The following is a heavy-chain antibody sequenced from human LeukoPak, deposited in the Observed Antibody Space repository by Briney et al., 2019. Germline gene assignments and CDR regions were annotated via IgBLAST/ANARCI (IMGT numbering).Heavy chain of an antibody. CDR2: IYFSGST. J-gene: IGHJ4*02. V-gene: IGHV4-59*01. Sequence: SETLSLTCTVSGGSIRSYYWSWIRQPPGKGLEWIGYIYFSGSTSYNPSLKSRVTISVDRSKNQFSLKLSSVAAADTAVYYCARSCDTNFDYWGQGTLVTVSS. CDR1: GGSIRSYY. CDR3: ARSCDTNFDY.